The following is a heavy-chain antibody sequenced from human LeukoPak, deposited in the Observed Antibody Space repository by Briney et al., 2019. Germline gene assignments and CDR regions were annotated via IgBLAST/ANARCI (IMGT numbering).Heavy chain of an antibody. V-gene: IGHV3-15*01. CDR2: IKSKTDGGTT. Sequence: KTGGSLRLSCAASGFTFSSYGMHWVRQAPGKGLEWVGRIKSKTDGGTTDYAAPVKGRFTISRDDSKNTLYLQMNSLKTEDTAVYYCTTDIPHSSSWYYTFPSYYYYGMDVWGQGTTVTVSS. CDR3: TTDIPHSSSWYYTFPSYYYYGMDV. CDR1: GFTFSSYG. J-gene: IGHJ6*02. D-gene: IGHD6-13*01.